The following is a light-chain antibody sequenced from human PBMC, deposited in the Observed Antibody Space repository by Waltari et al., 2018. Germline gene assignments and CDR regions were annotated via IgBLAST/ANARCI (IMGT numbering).Light chain of an antibody. Sequence: QSVLTQPPSVSGAPGQRVTISCTGSRPNIGVYFVQWYQQLPGTAPKLLIYENNKRPSGVSDRFSGSQSGTSASLTITGLQSEDEADYYYQSYDSRLSFRVFGGGTRLTVL. J-gene: IGLJ3*02. CDR3: QSYDSRLSFRV. CDR1: RPNIGVYF. CDR2: ENN. V-gene: IGLV1-40*01.